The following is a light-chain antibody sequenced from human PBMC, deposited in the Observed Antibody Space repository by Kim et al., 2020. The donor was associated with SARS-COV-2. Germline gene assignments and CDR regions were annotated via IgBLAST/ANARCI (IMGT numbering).Light chain of an antibody. J-gene: IGLJ2*01. V-gene: IGLV2-14*03. CDR2: DVS. Sequence: QSALTQPASVSGSPGQSITISCTGTSSDVGGYNYVSWYQQRPGKAPQLVIYDVSYRPSGVSNRFSGSKSVNTASLTISGLQAEDEADYYCSSYTTSHTVVFGGGTKLTVL. CDR1: SSDVGGYNY. CDR3: SSYTTSHTVV.